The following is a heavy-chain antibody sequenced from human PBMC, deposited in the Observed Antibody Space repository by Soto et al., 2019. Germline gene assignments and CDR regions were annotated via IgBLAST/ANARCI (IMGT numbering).Heavy chain of an antibody. CDR2: IYYSGST. J-gene: IGHJ4*02. D-gene: IGHD3-22*01. CDR1: GGSISSYY. Sequence: TVSGGSISSYYWSWIRQPPGKGLEWIGYIYYSGSTNYNPSLKSRVTISVDTSKNQFSLKLSSVTAADTAVYYCARGDTMIVVGFDYWGQGTLVTVSS. V-gene: IGHV4-59*01. CDR3: ARGDTMIVVGFDY.